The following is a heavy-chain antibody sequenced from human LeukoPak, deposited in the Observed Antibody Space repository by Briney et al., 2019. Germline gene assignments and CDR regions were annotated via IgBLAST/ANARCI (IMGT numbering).Heavy chain of an antibody. Sequence: GGSLRLSCAASGFIFSSYGMHWVRQAPGKGLEWVATIWYDGSNKYYADSVKGRFTISRDNSKNTLYVQMNSLRAEDTAVYYCASHYCSGGSCYGAFDIWGQGTMVTVSS. V-gene: IGHV3-33*01. CDR3: ASHYCSGGSCYGAFDI. J-gene: IGHJ3*02. CDR2: IWYDGSNK. CDR1: GFIFSSYG. D-gene: IGHD2-15*01.